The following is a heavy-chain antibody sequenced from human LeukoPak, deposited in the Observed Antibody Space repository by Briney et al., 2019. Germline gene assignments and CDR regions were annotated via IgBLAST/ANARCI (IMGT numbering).Heavy chain of an antibody. V-gene: IGHV4-38-2*02. J-gene: IGHJ6*03. CDR1: GYSISSGYY. CDR2: IYHSGST. D-gene: IGHD3-3*01. Sequence: PSETLSLTCTVSGYSISSGYYWGWIRQPPGKGLEWIGSIYHSGSTYYNPSLKSRVTISVDTSKNQFSLKLSSVTAADTAVCYCARGGTWSGYYYYYYYYMDVWGKGTTVTVSS. CDR3: ARGGTWSGYYYYYYYYMDV.